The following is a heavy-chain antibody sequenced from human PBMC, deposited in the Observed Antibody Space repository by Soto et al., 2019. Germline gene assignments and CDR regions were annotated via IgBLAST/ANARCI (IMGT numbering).Heavy chain of an antibody. CDR1: GGTFGTYG. Sequence: QVQLVQSGAEVKKPGSSVKVSCKASGGTFGTYGISWVRQAPGQGLEWMGGIIPIFGTTNYAQKFQGRVTITADEDTPTGYMELRSLRSEDTAVYYGAREDPTLFFDYWGQGTLVTVSS. V-gene: IGHV1-69*01. D-gene: IGHD1-1*01. CDR3: AREDPTLFFDY. CDR2: IIPIFGTT. J-gene: IGHJ4*02.